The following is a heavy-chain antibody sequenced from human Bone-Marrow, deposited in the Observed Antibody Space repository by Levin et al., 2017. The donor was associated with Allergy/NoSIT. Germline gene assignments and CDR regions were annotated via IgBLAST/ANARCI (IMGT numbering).Heavy chain of an antibody. Sequence: GESLKISCAVSGFTFSRYGIHWVRQAPGKGLEWVTVISYDGNNEYYADSVKGRFNISRDNSKNTVYLQMNSLRAEDTAVYFCAREADWDPYVDHWGQGTLVTVSS. D-gene: IGHD3-9*01. CDR1: GFTFSRYG. CDR3: AREADWDPYVDH. J-gene: IGHJ5*02. V-gene: IGHV3-30*03. CDR2: ISYDGNNE.